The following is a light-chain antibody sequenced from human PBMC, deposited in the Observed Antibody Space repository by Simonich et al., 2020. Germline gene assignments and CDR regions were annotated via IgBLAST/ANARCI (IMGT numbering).Light chain of an antibody. J-gene: IGKJ3*01. V-gene: IGKV1-13*02. CDR2: DAS. CDR3: QQFNSYPRT. CDR1: HCIRSA. Sequence: AIQLTQSPSSLSASVGDRVTITCLASHCIRSALSWYQQKPRKAPKLLINDASSLEIGVTSRFSGSGAGTDFTLTISSLQPEDFATYYCQQFNSYPRTFGPGTKVDIK.